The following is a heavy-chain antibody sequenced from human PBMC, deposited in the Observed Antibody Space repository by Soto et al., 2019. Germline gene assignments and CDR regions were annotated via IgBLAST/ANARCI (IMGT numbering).Heavy chain of an antibody. J-gene: IGHJ3*02. Sequence: SETLCFTCTFSGGSVTSERYYWSWIRQPPGKGLEWIGYVYYDGSTNYNPSLKSRVIISLDTSKRQFSLRLTSLTAADTAVYYCATPAGGAFDIWGPGTMVNVSS. D-gene: IGHD3-10*01. CDR1: GGSVTSERYY. CDR3: ATPAGGAFDI. V-gene: IGHV4-61*01. CDR2: VYYDGST.